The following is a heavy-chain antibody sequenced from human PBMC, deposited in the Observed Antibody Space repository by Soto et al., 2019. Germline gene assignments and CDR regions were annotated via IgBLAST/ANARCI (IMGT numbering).Heavy chain of an antibody. Sequence: ELQLLESGGGLVQPGGSLRLSCAASDFTFRNYAMTWVRQAPGKGLEWVSSIDGSGGEAYYSDSVKGRFTVSRDDSQKTLYLQMGCLRVDATAGYYCAKVAVSAKGEWDWFDPWGRGTLVTVSS. J-gene: IGHJ5*02. CDR2: IDGSGGEA. D-gene: IGHD2-21*02. V-gene: IGHV3-23*01. CDR3: AKVAVSAKGEWDWFDP. CDR1: DFTFRNYA.